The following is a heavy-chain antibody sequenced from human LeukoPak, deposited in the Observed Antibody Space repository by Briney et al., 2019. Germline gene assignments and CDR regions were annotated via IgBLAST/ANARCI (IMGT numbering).Heavy chain of an antibody. CDR1: GYSISSGYY. V-gene: IGHV4-38-2*01. Sequence: SETLSLTCAVSGYSISSGYYWGWIRQPPGKGLEWIGSIYHSGSTYYNPSLKSRVTISVDTSKNQFSLELSSVTAADTAVYYCARLHYDLDAFDIWGQGTMVTVSS. CDR3: ARLHYDLDAFDI. CDR2: IYHSGST. D-gene: IGHD3-3*01. J-gene: IGHJ3*02.